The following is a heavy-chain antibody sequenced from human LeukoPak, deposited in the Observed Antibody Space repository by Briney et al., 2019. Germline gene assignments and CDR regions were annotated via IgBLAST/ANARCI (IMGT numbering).Heavy chain of an antibody. CDR1: GFTFSSYS. V-gene: IGHV3-48*01. J-gene: IGHJ6*03. CDR3: ARVGYCSSSSCYLVLPDYYMDV. CDR2: ISSSSSTI. D-gene: IGHD2-2*01. Sequence: GGSLRLSCAASGFTFSSYSMNCVRQAPGKGLEWVSYISSSSSTIYYADSVKGRFTISRDNAKNSLYLQMNSLRAEDTAVYYCARVGYCSSSSCYLVLPDYYMDVWGKGTTVTVSS.